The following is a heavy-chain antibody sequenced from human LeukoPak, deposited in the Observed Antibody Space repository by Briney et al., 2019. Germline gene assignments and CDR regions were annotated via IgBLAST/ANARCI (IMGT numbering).Heavy chain of an antibody. CDR1: GFTFSSYS. CDR3: ARDPLVVVPAAMPPKQYYYYGMDV. D-gene: IGHD2-2*01. V-gene: IGHV3-21*01. J-gene: IGHJ6*02. CDR2: ISSSSSYI. Sequence: GGSLRLSCAASGFTFSSYSMNWVRQAPGKGLEWVSSISSSSSYIYYADSVKGRFTISRDNAKNSLYLQMNSLRAEDTAVYYCARDPLVVVPAAMPPKQYYYYGMDVWGQGTTVTVSS.